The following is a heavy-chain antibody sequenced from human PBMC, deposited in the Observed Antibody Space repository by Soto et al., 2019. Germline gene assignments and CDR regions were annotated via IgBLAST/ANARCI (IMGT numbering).Heavy chain of an antibody. Sequence: QITLKESGPSLVKPTDTLTLTCTFSGFSLVTSGVGVAWIRQPPGKALEWLALIYWDGDKRYSSSLKNRLTIXXDXSXXQVVLTMANMDPVDTATYYCTHRHSLVRGINCFDSWGQGTLVTVSS. CDR3: THRHSLVRGINCFDS. D-gene: IGHD3-10*01. CDR1: GFSLVTSGVG. CDR2: IYWDGDK. J-gene: IGHJ5*01. V-gene: IGHV2-5*02.